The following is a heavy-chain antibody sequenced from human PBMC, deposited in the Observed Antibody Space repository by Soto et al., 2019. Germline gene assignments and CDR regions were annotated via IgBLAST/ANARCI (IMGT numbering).Heavy chain of an antibody. J-gene: IGHJ5*02. D-gene: IGHD6-13*01. CDR2: IGSNSAYI. Sequence: EVQLVESGGGLVKPGGSLRLSCAASGFTFRSFTMNWVRQAPGKGLEWVSNIGSNSAYIYYTDALRGRFTLSRDNAKNALHLQMNTLTAKDTAVYHCTRDASRDSSARGWFDPWGPGTLVTVSS. V-gene: IGHV3-21*02. CDR3: TRDASRDSSARGWFDP. CDR1: GFTFRSFT.